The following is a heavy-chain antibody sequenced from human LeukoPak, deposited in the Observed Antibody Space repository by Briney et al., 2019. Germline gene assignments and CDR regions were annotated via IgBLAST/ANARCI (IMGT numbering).Heavy chain of an antibody. V-gene: IGHV3-53*01. D-gene: IGHD3-22*01. J-gene: IGHJ4*02. CDR2: IYSGGST. CDR3: ARRAGDYSHPYDY. CDR1: GLTVSSNC. Sequence: GGSLRLSCAASGLTVSSNCMSWVRQAPGEGLEWVSFIYSGGSTYYTDSVRGRFTISRDNSKNTLYLQMNSPRAEDTAVYYCARRAGDYSHPYDYWGQGILVTVSS.